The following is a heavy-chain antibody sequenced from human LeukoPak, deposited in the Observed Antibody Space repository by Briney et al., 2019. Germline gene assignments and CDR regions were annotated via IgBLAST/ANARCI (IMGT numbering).Heavy chain of an antibody. CDR3: ATPTSYDYYYYGMDV. CDR2: IYPRDGST. V-gene: IGHV1-46*01. D-gene: IGHD1-26*01. Sequence: ASVKVSCKASGYTFTSNYKHWVRQAPGQGLEWMGMIYPRDGSTSYAQKFQGRVTMTRDTSTSTVYMELSSLRSEDTAVYYCATPTSYDYYYYGMDVWGQGTTVTVSS. CDR1: GYTFTSNY. J-gene: IGHJ6*02.